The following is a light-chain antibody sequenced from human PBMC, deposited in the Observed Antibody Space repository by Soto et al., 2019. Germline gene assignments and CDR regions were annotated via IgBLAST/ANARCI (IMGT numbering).Light chain of an antibody. V-gene: IGLV1-40*01. J-gene: IGLJ1*01. CDR3: CSYAGSYNYV. Sequence: QSVLTQPPSVSGAPGQRVTISCTGSSSNIGAGYDVHWYQQFPGTAPKLLIYGNNNRPSGVPDRFSGSKSGTSASLAITGLQAEDEADYYCCSYAGSYNYVFGTGTKVTVL. CDR1: SSNIGAGYD. CDR2: GNN.